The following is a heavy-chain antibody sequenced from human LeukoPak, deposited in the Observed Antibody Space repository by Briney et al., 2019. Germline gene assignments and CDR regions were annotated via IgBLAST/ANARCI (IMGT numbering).Heavy chain of an antibody. D-gene: IGHD6-19*01. J-gene: IGHJ3*02. CDR1: GYSFTSYW. V-gene: IGHV5-51*01. CDR3: ARTIAVADDDAFDI. CDR2: IYPSDSDT. Sequence: GASLKISCKGSGYSFTSYWIGWVRQMPGKGLEWMGIIYPSDSDTRYSPSFQGQVTISADKSISTAYLQWSSLKASDTAMYYCARTIAVADDDAFDIWGQGTMVTVSS.